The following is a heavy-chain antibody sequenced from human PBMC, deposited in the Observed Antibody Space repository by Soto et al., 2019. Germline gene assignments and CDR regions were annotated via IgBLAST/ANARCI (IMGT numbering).Heavy chain of an antibody. D-gene: IGHD6-6*01. J-gene: IGHJ4*02. CDR3: AKETPYSSSSTPYYFDY. V-gene: IGHV3-23*01. CDR2: ISGSGGST. CDR1: GFTFSSYA. Sequence: GGSLRLSCAASGFTFSSYAMSWVRQAPGKGLEWVSAISGSGGSTYYADSAKGRFTISRDNSKNTLYLQMNSLRAEDTAVYYCAKETPYSSSSTPYYFDYWGQGTLVTVS.